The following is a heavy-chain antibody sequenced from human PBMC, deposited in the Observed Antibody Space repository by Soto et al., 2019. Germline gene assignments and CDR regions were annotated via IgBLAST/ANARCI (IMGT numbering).Heavy chain of an antibody. D-gene: IGHD5-18*01. CDR1: GYTFTSYG. J-gene: IGHJ4*02. Sequence: QVQLVQSGAEVKKPGASVKVSCKASGYTFTSYGISWVRQAPGQGLEWMGWISAYNGNTNYVQKLQGRVTMTTDTSTSTAYIELRSLRSDDTAVYYCASSLLVGYGLEGESDWGQGTLVTVSS. CDR3: ASSLLVGYGLEGESD. V-gene: IGHV1-18*01. CDR2: ISAYNGNT.